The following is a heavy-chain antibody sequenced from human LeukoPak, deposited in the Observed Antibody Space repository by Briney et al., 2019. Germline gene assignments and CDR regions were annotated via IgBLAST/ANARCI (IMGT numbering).Heavy chain of an antibody. CDR1: GYTFTGYY. CDR2: INPNSGGT. CDR3: ASGEGSSWSPRFDY. V-gene: IGHV1-2*02. D-gene: IGHD6-13*01. Sequence: ASVKVSCKASGYTFTGYYMHWVRQAPGQGLEWMGWINPNSGGTNYAQKFQGRVAMTRDTSISTAYMELSRLRSDDTAVYYCASGEGSSWSPRFDYWGQGTLVTVSS. J-gene: IGHJ4*02.